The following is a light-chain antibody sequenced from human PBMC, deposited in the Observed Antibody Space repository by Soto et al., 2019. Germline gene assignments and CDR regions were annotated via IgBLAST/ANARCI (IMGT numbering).Light chain of an antibody. Sequence: LTRPLSASGSPGQSVAISCTGTSSDVGGYNYVSWYQQHPGKAPKLMIYEVNKRPSGVPDRFSGSKSGNTASLTVSGLQAEDEADYYCSSYAGSSNVFGTGTKVTVL. CDR1: SSDVGGYNY. J-gene: IGLJ1*01. CDR3: SSYAGSSNV. V-gene: IGLV2-8*01. CDR2: EVN.